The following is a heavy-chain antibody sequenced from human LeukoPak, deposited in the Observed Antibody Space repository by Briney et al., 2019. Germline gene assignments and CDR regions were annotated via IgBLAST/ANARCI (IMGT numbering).Heavy chain of an antibody. Sequence: ASLKVSCKASRYTFTSYVIRCVRHAPGEGGECMAWLSADNGNTNYAQKLQGRVTLTTDTSTSTPYMEQRSLRADDTHVYYCARDLSKAVDGTRNYWGQGTLVTVSS. V-gene: IGHV1-18*01. CDR2: LSADNGNT. CDR1: RYTFTSYV. CDR3: ARDLSKAVDGTRNY. J-gene: IGHJ4*02. D-gene: IGHD6-19*01.